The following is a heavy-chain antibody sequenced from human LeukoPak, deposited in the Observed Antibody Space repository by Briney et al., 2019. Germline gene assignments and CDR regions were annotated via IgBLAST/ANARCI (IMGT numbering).Heavy chain of an antibody. D-gene: IGHD3-10*01. Sequence: ASVKVSFKASGGTFISYAISWVRQAPGQGLEWMGRIIPILGIANYAQKFQGRVTITADKSTSTAYMELSSLRSEDTAVYYCVRLLWFGELSTGRLYFDYWGQGTLVTVSS. CDR1: GGTFISYA. V-gene: IGHV1-69*04. J-gene: IGHJ4*02. CDR3: VRLLWFGELSTGRLYFDY. CDR2: IIPILGIA.